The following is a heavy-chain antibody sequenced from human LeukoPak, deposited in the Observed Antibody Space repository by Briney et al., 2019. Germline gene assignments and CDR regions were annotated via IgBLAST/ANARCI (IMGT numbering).Heavy chain of an antibody. CDR2: IYTSGST. V-gene: IGHV4-61*02. CDR1: GGSISSGSYY. D-gene: IGHD3-22*01. CDR3: ARVPYYYDSSGYSAFDI. J-gene: IGHJ3*02. Sequence: SETLSLTCTVSGGSISSGSYYWSWIRQPAGKGLEWIGRIYTSGSTNYNPSLKGRVTISVDTSKNQFSLKLSSVPAADTAVYYCARVPYYYDSSGYSAFDIWGQGTMVTVSS.